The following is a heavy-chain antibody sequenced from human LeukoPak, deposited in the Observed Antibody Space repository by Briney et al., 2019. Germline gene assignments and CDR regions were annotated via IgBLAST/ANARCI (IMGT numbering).Heavy chain of an antibody. J-gene: IGHJ4*02. Sequence: GGSLRLSCVASGFTFSDYWMTWVRQAPGKGLEWVANIKKDGSDKYYVDSVKGRFTISRDNAKNSLYLQMNSLRAEDTAVYYCARDYSDYWGQGTLVTVSS. CDR2: IKKDGSDK. V-gene: IGHV3-7*01. CDR3: ARDYSDY. D-gene: IGHD2-15*01. CDR1: GFTFSDYW.